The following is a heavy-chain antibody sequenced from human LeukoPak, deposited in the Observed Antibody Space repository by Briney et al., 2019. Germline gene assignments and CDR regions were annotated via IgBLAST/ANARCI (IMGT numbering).Heavy chain of an antibody. CDR3: AGTLGYCSGGSCSN. D-gene: IGHD2-15*01. Sequence: GGSLRFSCAASGFTFSDYYMSWIRQAPGKGLEWVSYISSSGSTIYYADSVKGRFTISRDNAKNSLYLQMNSLRAVDTAVYYCAGTLGYCSGGSCSNWGQGTLVTVSS. CDR2: ISSSGSTI. V-gene: IGHV3-11*01. J-gene: IGHJ4*02. CDR1: GFTFSDYY.